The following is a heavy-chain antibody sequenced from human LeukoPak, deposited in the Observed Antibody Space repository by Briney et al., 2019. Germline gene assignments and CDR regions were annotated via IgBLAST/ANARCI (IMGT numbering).Heavy chain of an antibody. CDR1: GGTFSSYA. CDR3: ARDLGEGATVTNLYYYYGMDV. D-gene: IGHD4-11*01. Sequence: ASVKVSCKASGGTFSSYAISWVRQAPGQGLEWMGGIIPIFGTANYAQKFQGRVTMTRDTSTSTVYMELSSLRSEDTAVYYCARDLGEGATVTNLYYYYGMDVWGQGTTVTVSS. V-gene: IGHV1-69*05. J-gene: IGHJ6*02. CDR2: IIPIFGTA.